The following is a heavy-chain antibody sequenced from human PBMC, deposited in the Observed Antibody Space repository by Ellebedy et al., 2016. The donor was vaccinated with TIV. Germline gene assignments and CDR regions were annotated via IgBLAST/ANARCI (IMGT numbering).Heavy chain of an antibody. Sequence: GGSLRLSCGASGLTFANYRMNWVRQAPGKGLEWVSSISSSNRYIYYADSVKGRFTISRDNAKNSLYLQMNSLRAEDTAVYYCARDMAWGNERVNDALDIWGQGTMVTVSA. CDR2: ISSSNRYI. V-gene: IGHV3-21*01. CDR3: ARDMAWGNERVNDALDI. D-gene: IGHD7-27*01. CDR1: GLTFANYR. J-gene: IGHJ3*02.